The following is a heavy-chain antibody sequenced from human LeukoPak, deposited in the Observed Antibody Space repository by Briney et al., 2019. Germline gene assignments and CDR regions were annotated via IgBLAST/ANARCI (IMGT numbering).Heavy chain of an antibody. Sequence: GASVKVSCKASGYTFTSYDINWVRQATGQGLEWMGWMNPNSGNTGYAQKFQGRVTITRNTSISTAYMELSSLRSEDTAVYYCARAASSGWYNYYYYYMDVWGKGTTVTVSS. D-gene: IGHD6-19*01. CDR2: MNPNSGNT. CDR1: GYTFTSYD. J-gene: IGHJ6*03. V-gene: IGHV1-8*03. CDR3: ARAASSGWYNYYYYYMDV.